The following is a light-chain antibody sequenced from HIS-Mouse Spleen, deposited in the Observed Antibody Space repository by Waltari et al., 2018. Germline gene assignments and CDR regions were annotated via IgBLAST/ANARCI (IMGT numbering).Light chain of an antibody. Sequence: SYELTQPPSVSVSPGQTARITCSGDALPKKYAYWYQQKSGQAPVLVIYEDRKRPSWIPVGFSGSSSGTMATLTISGAQVEDEADYYCYSTDSSGNHRVFGGGTKLTVL. CDR2: EDR. CDR3: YSTDSSGNHRV. J-gene: IGLJ2*01. CDR1: ALPKKY. V-gene: IGLV3-10*01.